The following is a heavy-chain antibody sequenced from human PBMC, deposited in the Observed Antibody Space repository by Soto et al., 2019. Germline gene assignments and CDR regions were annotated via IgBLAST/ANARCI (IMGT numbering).Heavy chain of an antibody. CDR3: AKSSIAARGIFYGFDV. V-gene: IGHV3-30-3*02. J-gene: IGHJ6*02. D-gene: IGHD6-6*01. CDR2: ISYDGSNK. CDR1: GFTFSSYA. Sequence: PGGSLRLSCAASGFTFSSYAMHWVRQAPGKGLEWVAVISYDGSNKYYADSVKGRFTISRDNSKNTLYLQMNSLRAEDTAVYYCAKSSIAARGIFYGFDVCGQLTTVT.